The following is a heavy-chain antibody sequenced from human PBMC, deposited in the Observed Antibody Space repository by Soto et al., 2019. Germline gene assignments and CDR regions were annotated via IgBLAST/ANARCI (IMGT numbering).Heavy chain of an antibody. CDR1: GFTFSSYW. Sequence: PGGSLRLSCAASGFTFSSYWMSWVRQAPGKGLEWVANIKQDGSEGYYVDSVKGRFTISRDNAQNSLYLQMNNLRAEDTAVYSCTRDPWSNFDISGYYSANYWGQGTLVTVSS. V-gene: IGHV3-7*01. J-gene: IGHJ4*02. D-gene: IGHD3-22*01. CDR3: TRDPWSNFDISGYYSANY. CDR2: IKQDGSEG.